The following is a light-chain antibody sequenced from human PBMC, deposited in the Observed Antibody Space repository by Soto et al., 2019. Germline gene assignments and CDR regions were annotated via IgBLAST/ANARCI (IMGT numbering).Light chain of an antibody. CDR3: STWDDSLNGWV. J-gene: IGLJ3*02. Sequence: QPVLTQPPSASGTPGQRVAMSCSGSSSNIGDNTVHWYQQLPGTAPKLLIYNNDRRPSGVPDRFSGSKSGTSASLAISGLQSEDEADYFCSTWDDSLNGWVFGGGTKVTVL. V-gene: IGLV1-44*01. CDR1: SSNIGDNT. CDR2: NND.